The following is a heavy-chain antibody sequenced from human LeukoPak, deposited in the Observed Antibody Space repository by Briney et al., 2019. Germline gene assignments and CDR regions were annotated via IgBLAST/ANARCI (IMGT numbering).Heavy chain of an antibody. Sequence: KPSETLSLTCTVSGGSISSYYWSWIRQPPGKGLEWIGYIYYSGSTNYNPSLKSRVTISVDTSKNQFSLKLSSVTAADTAVYYCARTIAVAGPHDAFDIWGQGTMVTVSS. CDR1: GGSISSYY. CDR3: ARTIAVAGPHDAFDI. J-gene: IGHJ3*02. V-gene: IGHV4-59*01. D-gene: IGHD6-19*01. CDR2: IYYSGST.